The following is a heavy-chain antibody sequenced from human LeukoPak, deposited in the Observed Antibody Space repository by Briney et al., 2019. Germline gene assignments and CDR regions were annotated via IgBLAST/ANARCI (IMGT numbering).Heavy chain of an antibody. CDR1: GGSISSYY. J-gene: IGHJ4*02. V-gene: IGHV4-59*01. Sequence: SETLSLTCIVPGGSISSYYWSWIRLPPGKGLEWIGYIYCTGATYYNPSLKSRVTISLDTSKNQFSLKLSSVTAADAAVYYCARAGYSYGTGYYFDYWGQGALVTVSS. CDR2: IYCTGAT. D-gene: IGHD5-18*01. CDR3: ARAGYSYGTGYYFDY.